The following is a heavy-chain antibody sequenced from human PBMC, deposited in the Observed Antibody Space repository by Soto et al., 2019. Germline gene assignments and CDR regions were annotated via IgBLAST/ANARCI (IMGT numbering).Heavy chain of an antibody. CDR2: VNHSGGT. Sequence: SETLSLTCAVFDGSFSGFYWAWIRQAPGKGLEWIGEVNHSGGTNYNPSLKSRVTISADTSKNQFSLSLTSVTAADTAVYYCARDRHNNFSSPYHHYNYGMDVWGLGSTVTVSS. CDR1: DGSFSGFY. D-gene: IGHD4-4*01. V-gene: IGHV4-34*01. CDR3: ARDRHNNFSSPYHHYNYGMDV. J-gene: IGHJ6*02.